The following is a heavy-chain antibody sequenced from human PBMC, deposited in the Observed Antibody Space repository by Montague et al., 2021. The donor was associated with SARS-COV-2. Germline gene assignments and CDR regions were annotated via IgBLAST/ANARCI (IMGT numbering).Heavy chain of an antibody. J-gene: IGHJ4*02. Sequence: SETLPLTCTVSGGAERRCRSGELPSEPEKALEFVCRIYLNGTTKYNPALKSRVAISLETSKNQFSLKLNSVTAADTAAYYCAATDYFASGKYDFWGQGTWVTVSS. CDR1: GGAERRCR. D-gene: IGHD3-10*01. V-gene: IGHV4-4*07. CDR2: IYLNGTT. CDR3: AATDYFASGKYDF.